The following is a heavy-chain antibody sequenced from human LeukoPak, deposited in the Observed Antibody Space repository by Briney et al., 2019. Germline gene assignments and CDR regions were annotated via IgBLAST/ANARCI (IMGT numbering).Heavy chain of an antibody. CDR3: AKTHSSGYLGDYFDY. J-gene: IGHJ4*02. CDR1: GFTFSSYA. Sequence: GGSLRLSCAASGFTFSSYAMSWVRQAPGKGLEWVSAISGSGGSTYYADSVKSRFTISRDNSKNTLYLQMNSLRAEDTAVYYCAKTHSSGYLGDYFDYWGQGTLVTVSS. CDR2: ISGSGGST. D-gene: IGHD3-22*01. V-gene: IGHV3-23*01.